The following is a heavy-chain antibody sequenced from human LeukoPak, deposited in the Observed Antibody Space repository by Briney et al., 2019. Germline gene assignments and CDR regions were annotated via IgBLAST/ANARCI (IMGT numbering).Heavy chain of an antibody. CDR2: INPNSGGT. Sequence: VASVKVSCKTSGYTFTDYYIHWVRQAPGQGPEWMGWINPNSGGTNYAQNLQGRVTMTRDTSISTAYMELSSLRSDDTAVYYCARDQEGIAVPGTKGRAFDPWGQGTLVTVSS. CDR3: ARDQEGIAVPGTKGRAFDP. V-gene: IGHV1-2*02. CDR1: GYTFTDYY. J-gene: IGHJ5*02. D-gene: IGHD6-19*01.